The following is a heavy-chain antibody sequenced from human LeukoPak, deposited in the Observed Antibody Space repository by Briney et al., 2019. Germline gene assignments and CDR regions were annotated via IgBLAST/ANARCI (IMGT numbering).Heavy chain of an antibody. J-gene: IGHJ4*02. CDR3: AKSGGYCTNGICYHFDY. D-gene: IGHD2-8*01. V-gene: IGHV3-30*18. CDR1: GFTFSTFG. Sequence: GGSLRLSCAASGFTFSTFGMHWVRQAPGKGLEWVAVISDDGTYTYYIDSVKGRFTISRDNSKNTLFLQMNGLRAEDTAVYYYAKSGGYCTNGICYHFDYWGQGTLVTVSS. CDR2: ISDDGTYT.